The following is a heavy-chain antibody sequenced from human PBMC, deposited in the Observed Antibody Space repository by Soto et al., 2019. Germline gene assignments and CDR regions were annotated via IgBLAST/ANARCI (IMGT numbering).Heavy chain of an antibody. CDR3: ARASCSSSSCLAS. CDR1: GLTLKTYW. J-gene: IGHJ4*02. D-gene: IGHD2-15*01. V-gene: IGHV3-7*01. CDR2: IKQDGSEK. Sequence: PGGSMRLSCAASGLTLKTYWMNWVRQDPGKGLEWVANIKQDGSEKYYVDSVKGRFTISRDNAEKSLYLQMNSLRAEDTAVYYCARASCSSSSCLASWGQGTLVTVSS.